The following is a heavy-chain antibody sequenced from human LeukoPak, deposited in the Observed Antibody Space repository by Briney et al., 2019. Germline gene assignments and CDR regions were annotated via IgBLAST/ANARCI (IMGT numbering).Heavy chain of an antibody. CDR3: ARGIFGSGSYPDF. CDR1: GFAFNTYA. CDR2: IWHDGSHK. D-gene: IGHD3-10*01. Sequence: PGRSLRLSCAASGFAFNTYAMHWVRQAPGQGLEWVALIWHDGSHKFYSNSVRGQFTISRDNSKNTVSLQMNNLRPEDTAVYYGARGIFGSGSYPDFWGQGTLVTVSS. V-gene: IGHV3-33*01. J-gene: IGHJ4*02.